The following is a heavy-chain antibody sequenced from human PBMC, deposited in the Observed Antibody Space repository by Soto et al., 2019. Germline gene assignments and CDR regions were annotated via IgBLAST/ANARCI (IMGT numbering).Heavy chain of an antibody. CDR1: GFTFSGSA. V-gene: IGHV3-73*01. CDR3: TPGGQWLANNWFDP. D-gene: IGHD6-19*01. CDR2: IRSKANSYAT. Sequence: GGSLRLSCAPSGFTFSGSAMHWVRQASGKGLEWVGRIRSKANSYATAYAASVKGRFTISRDDSKNTAYRQMNSPKTEDTAVYYCTPGGQWLANNWFDPWGQGTLVTV. J-gene: IGHJ5*02.